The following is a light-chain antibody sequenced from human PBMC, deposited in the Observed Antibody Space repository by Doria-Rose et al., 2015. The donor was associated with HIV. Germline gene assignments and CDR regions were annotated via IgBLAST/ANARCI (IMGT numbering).Light chain of an antibody. Sequence: DIQVTQSPSTLSASVGDGVTITCRASQSISSWLAWYQQKPGKAPKLLIYKASSLERGVPSRFSGSGSGTEFTLTISSLQPDDFASYYCQQYNTYSGTFGQGTKVEIK. CDR2: KAS. CDR3: QQYNTYSGT. CDR1: QSISSW. J-gene: IGKJ1*01. V-gene: IGKV1-5*03.